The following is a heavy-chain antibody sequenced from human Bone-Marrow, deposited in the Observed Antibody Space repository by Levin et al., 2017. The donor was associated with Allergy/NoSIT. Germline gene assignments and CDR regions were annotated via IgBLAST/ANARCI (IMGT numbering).Heavy chain of an antibody. D-gene: IGHD4-11*01. CDR1: GFTFGDYA. V-gene: IGHV3-49*04. Sequence: SLKISCTASGFTFGDYAMSWVRQAPGKGLEWVGFIRSKAYGGTTEYAASVKGRFTISRDDSKSIAYLQMNSLKTEDTAVYYCTSATVTTLDYWGQGTLVTVSS. CDR3: TSATVTTLDY. CDR2: IRSKAYGGTT. J-gene: IGHJ4*02.